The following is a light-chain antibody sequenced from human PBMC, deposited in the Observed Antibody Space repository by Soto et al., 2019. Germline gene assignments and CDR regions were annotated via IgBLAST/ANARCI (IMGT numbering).Light chain of an antibody. V-gene: IGKV3-20*01. J-gene: IGKJ1*01. CDR1: QSVSSNS. CDR3: HQYGSSPRT. CDR2: GAS. Sequence: ESVLTQSPGTLSLSPGDRATLSCRASQSVSSNSLAWYQQKPGQAPMLLIYGASIRATGLPDRFSGSGSGSDFTLTIRRLEPEDFAMYFCHQYGSSPRTFGQGTKVEIK.